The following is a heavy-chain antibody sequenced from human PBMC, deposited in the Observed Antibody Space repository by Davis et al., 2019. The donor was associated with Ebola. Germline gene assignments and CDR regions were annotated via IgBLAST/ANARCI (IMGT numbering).Heavy chain of an antibody. CDR3: AKHHDIVVMMYAPGNYFDY. D-gene: IGHD2-8*01. CDR1: GFTFSSYG. Sequence: GESLKISCAASGFTFSSYGMHWVRQAPGKGLEWVAVIWYDGSNKYYADSVKGRFTISRDNSKNTLYLQMNSLRAGDTAVYYCAKHHDIVVMMYAPGNYFDYWGQGTLVTVSS. J-gene: IGHJ4*02. V-gene: IGHV3-33*06. CDR2: IWYDGSNK.